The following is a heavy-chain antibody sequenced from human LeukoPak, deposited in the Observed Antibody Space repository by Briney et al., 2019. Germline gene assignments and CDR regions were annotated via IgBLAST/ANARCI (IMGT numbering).Heavy chain of an antibody. Sequence: PGGSLRLSCAASGFTFSSYWMHWVRQAPGKGLVWVSRINSDGSSTSYADSVKGRFTISRDNAKNTLYLQMNGLRAEDTAVYYCAREGGSGWYKPLYYYYYGMDVWGQGTTVTVSS. CDR2: INSDGSST. V-gene: IGHV3-74*01. D-gene: IGHD6-19*01. CDR3: AREGGSGWYKPLYYYYYGMDV. J-gene: IGHJ6*02. CDR1: GFTFSSYW.